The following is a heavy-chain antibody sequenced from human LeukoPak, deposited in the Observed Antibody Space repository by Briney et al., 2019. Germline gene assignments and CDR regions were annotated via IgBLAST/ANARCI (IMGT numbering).Heavy chain of an antibody. V-gene: IGHV4-39*01. CDR2: IYYSGST. J-gene: IGHJ2*01. Sequence: SETLSLTCTVSGGSISSSSYYWGWIRQPPGKGLEWIGSIYYSGSTYYNPSLKSRVTISVDTSKNQFSLKLSSVTAADTAVYYCAGHSITMIVVVITNWYFDLWGRGTLVTVSS. D-gene: IGHD3-22*01. CDR3: AGHSITMIVVVITNWYFDL. CDR1: GGSISSSSYY.